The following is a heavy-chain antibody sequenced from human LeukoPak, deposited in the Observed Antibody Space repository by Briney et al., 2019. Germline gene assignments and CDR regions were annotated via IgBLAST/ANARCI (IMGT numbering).Heavy chain of an antibody. Sequence: RAGGSLRLSCAVSGFTFTSYAMSWVRQAPGKGLERVSAISGSGGSTCYADSVKGRFTIARDNSKNTLYLQMNSLGGEDTAVYYCAKERASSSWKGMDVWGQGTTVTVSS. CDR1: GFTFTSYA. J-gene: IGHJ6*02. V-gene: IGHV3-23*01. D-gene: IGHD6-13*01. CDR3: AKERASSSWKGMDV. CDR2: ISGSGGST.